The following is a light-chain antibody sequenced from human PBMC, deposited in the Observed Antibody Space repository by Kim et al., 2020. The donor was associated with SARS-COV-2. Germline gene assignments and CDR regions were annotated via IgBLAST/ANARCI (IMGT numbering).Light chain of an antibody. V-gene: IGLV2-14*01. CDR2: DVS. CDR1: SSDVGGYNY. Sequence: QSALTQPASVSGSPGQSITISCTGTSSDVGGYNYVSWYQQHPGKAPKLMIYDVSKRPSGVSNRFSGSKSGNTASLTTSGLQAEDEADYYCSSYTSSSLVFGGGTQLTVL. J-gene: IGLJ3*02. CDR3: SSYTSSSLV.